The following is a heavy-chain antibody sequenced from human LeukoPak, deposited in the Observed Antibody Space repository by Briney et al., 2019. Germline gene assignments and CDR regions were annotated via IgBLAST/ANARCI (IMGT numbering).Heavy chain of an antibody. V-gene: IGHV4-34*01. CDR2: INHSGST. CDR3: ASHGYSGYDGEFDY. CDR1: GGSFSGYY. D-gene: IGHD5-12*01. J-gene: IGHJ4*02. Sequence: SETLSLTCAVYGGSFSGYYWSWLRQPPGKGLEWLGEINHSGSTNYNPSLKSRVTISVDTSKNQFSLKLSSVTAADTAVYYCASHGYSGYDGEFDYWGQGTLVTVSS.